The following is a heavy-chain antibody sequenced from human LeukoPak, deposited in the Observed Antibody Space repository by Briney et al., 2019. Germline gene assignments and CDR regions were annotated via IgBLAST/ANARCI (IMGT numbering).Heavy chain of an antibody. CDR2: IYTGGTT. Sequence: GGSLRLSCAASGCSVSSNYMNWVRQAPGKGLDWVSAIYTGGTTYYADSVKGRFTISRDNSKNTLYLQMNSLRAEDTAVYYCARDKLGSGYSSDFDYWGQGTLVTVSS. CDR1: GCSVSSNY. D-gene: IGHD6-19*01. V-gene: IGHV3-53*05. CDR3: ARDKLGSGYSSDFDY. J-gene: IGHJ4*02.